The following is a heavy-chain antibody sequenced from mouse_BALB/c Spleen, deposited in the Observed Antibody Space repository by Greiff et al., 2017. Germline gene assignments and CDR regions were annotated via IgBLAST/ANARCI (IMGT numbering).Heavy chain of an antibody. V-gene: IGHV1-67*01. J-gene: IGHJ2*01. CDR2: ISTYYGNT. CDR1: SYTFTDYA. Sequence: VKVVESGPELVRPGVSVKISCKGSSYTFTDYAMHWVKQSHAKSLEWIGVISTYYGNTNYNQKFEGKATMTVDKSSSTAYMELARLTSEDSAVYYCAREIGGGYFDYWGQGTTLTVSS. CDR3: AREIGGGYFDY.